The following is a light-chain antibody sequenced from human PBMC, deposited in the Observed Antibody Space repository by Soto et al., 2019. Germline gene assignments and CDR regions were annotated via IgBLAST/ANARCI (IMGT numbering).Light chain of an antibody. CDR1: QSVSSN. CDR2: GAS. V-gene: IGKV3-15*01. Sequence: EIVMTQSPAPLSVSPGERATLSCRASQSVSSNLAWYQQKSGQPPRLLIYGASTRATGIPARFSGSWSGTECTLSISSLQSEDVAVYYCQQYNNWPITLGQGTRLEIK. CDR3: QQYNNWPIT. J-gene: IGKJ5*01.